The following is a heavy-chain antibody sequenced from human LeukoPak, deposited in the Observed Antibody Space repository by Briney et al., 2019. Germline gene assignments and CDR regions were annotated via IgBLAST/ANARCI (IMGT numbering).Heavy chain of an antibody. Sequence: GGSLRLSCAASGFTFSIYAMSWVRLAPGKGLEWVSSICGGGDTTYYADSVKGRFTISRDTSKNTLYLQMDGLRAEDMATYYCARGRGGSCYSGLDSWGQGTLVTVSS. D-gene: IGHD2-15*01. CDR3: ARGRGGSCYSGLDS. CDR2: ICGGGDTT. CDR1: GFTFSIYA. V-gene: IGHV3-23*01. J-gene: IGHJ4*02.